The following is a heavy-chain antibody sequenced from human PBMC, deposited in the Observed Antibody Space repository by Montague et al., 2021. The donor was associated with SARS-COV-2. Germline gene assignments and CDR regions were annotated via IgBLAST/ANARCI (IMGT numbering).Heavy chain of an antibody. CDR1: GFTFSSYD. CDR2: IGTAGDT. J-gene: IGHJ6*02. CDR3: ARANYYDSSGYKSYYYGMDV. Sequence: SLRLSFSASGFTFSSYDMHWVRQATGKGLEWVSAIGTAGDTYYPGSVKGRFTISRENAKNSLYLQINSLRAGDTAVYYCARANYYDSSGYKSYYYGMDVWGQGTTVTVSS. V-gene: IGHV3-13*01. D-gene: IGHD3-22*01.